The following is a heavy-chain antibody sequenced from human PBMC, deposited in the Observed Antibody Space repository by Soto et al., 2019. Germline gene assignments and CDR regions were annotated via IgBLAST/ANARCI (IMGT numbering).Heavy chain of an antibody. V-gene: IGHV3-23*01. Sequence: PGGSLRFSCVVSGFTFINYAMSWVRQAPGKGLEWVSEINGSGGSTYYADSVEGRFTITRDNSKSTLYLQMNSLRAEDTAVYYGAKDLWFGGRYGYFKYWGDATRVNVST. CDR3: AKDLWFGGRYGYFKY. CDR1: GFTFINYA. J-gene: IGHJ4*01. D-gene: IGHD3-10*01. CDR2: INGSGGST.